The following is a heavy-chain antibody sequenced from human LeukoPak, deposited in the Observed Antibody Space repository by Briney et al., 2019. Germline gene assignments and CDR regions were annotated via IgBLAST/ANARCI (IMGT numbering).Heavy chain of an antibody. V-gene: IGHV4-59*01. D-gene: IGHD3-22*01. CDR2: IYYSGST. CDR3: ARGRYYDSSGGFDY. Sequence: SETLSLTCTVSGGSISSYYWSWIRQPPGKGLEWIGYIYYSGSTNYNPSLKSRVTISVDTSKNQFSLKLSSVTAADTAVYYCARGRYYDSSGGFDYWGQGTLVTVSS. CDR1: GGSISSYY. J-gene: IGHJ4*02.